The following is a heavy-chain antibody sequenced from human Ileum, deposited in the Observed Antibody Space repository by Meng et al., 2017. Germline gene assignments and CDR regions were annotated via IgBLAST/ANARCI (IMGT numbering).Heavy chain of an antibody. V-gene: IGHV4-4*02. Sequence: QVEREESGTGVVKPSGTLSLTFAVSGDSITNTNWWNWVRQPPGKGLEWIGEVYHSGSTNYNPSLQSRVTISIDKSKNQFSLNLTSVTVADTAVYYCARGGLTLERRPLDYWGQGTLVTVSS. CDR3: ARGGLTLERRPLDY. CDR1: GDSITNTNW. D-gene: IGHD1-1*01. CDR2: VYHSGST. J-gene: IGHJ4*02.